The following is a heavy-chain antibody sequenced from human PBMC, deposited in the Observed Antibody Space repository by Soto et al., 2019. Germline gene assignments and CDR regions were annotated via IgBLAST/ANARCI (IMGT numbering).Heavy chain of an antibody. V-gene: IGHV3-30-3*01. CDR1: GFTFRRYA. CDR2: ISFDGSNK. Sequence: GGSLRLSCAASGFTFRRYAMYWVRQAPGKGLEWVAVISFDGSNKYYADSVEGRFTISRDNSKNTLSLQINSLRAEDTAVYYCARDRDGYTHYFDYWGQGTLVTVSS. J-gene: IGHJ4*02. CDR3: ARDRDGYTHYFDY. D-gene: IGHD5-12*01.